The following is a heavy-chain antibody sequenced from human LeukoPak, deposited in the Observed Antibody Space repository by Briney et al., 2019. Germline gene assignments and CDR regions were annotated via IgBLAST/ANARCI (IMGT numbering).Heavy chain of an antibody. CDR1: GYTFTSYG. V-gene: IGHV1-18*01. CDR3: ARDRGGIAAAGTDAFDI. J-gene: IGHJ3*02. CDR2: MSACNGNT. Sequence: GASVKVSCKASGYTFTSYGISWVRQAPGQGLEWMGWMSACNGNTNYAQKLQGRVTMTTDTSTSTAYMELRSLRSDDTAVYYCARDRGGIAAAGTDAFDIWGQGTMVTVSS. D-gene: IGHD6-13*01.